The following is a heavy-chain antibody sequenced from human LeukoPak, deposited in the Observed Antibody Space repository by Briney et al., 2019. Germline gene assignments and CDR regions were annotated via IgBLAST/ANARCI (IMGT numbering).Heavy chain of an antibody. J-gene: IGHJ6*02. Sequence: GGSLRLSCAASGFTFSSYAMSWVRQAPGKGLEWVSAISGSGGSTYYADSVKGRFTISRDNSKNTLYLQMNSLRAEDTAVYYCAKGSEWELLGSYYGMDVWGQGTTVTVSS. CDR1: GFTFSSYA. CDR3: AKGSEWELLGSYYGMDV. CDR2: ISGSGGST. V-gene: IGHV3-23*01. D-gene: IGHD1-26*01.